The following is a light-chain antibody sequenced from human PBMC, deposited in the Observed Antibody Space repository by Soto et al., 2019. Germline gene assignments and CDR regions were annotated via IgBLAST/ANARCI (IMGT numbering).Light chain of an antibody. CDR2: KAS. CDR3: QQYNSYSL. J-gene: IGKJ3*01. Sequence: DIQTTQSPSALSGSVGDRVTITCRASQTISSWLAWYQQKPGKAPKLLIYKASTLKSGVPSRFSGSGSGTEFTLTISSLQPDDFATYYCQQYNSYSLFGPGTKVDIK. V-gene: IGKV1-5*03. CDR1: QTISSW.